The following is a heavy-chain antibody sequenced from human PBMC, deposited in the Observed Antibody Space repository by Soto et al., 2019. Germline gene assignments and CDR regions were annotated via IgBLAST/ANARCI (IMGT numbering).Heavy chain of an antibody. D-gene: IGHD3-3*01. CDR1: GYPVTAYY. V-gene: IGHV1-2*02. CDR2: INPATGAA. J-gene: IGHJ3*02. Sequence: QLHLVQSGAVVKKPGASVTVSCSASGYPVTAYYMHWVRQAPGRGLEWMGGINPATGAAKYTQTFPGRVTIAKDTSPGTVFMELGGLTTEETAFFYGARGGGVGVAGSAAFDMWGQGTLVTVSS. CDR3: ARGGGVGVAGSAAFDM.